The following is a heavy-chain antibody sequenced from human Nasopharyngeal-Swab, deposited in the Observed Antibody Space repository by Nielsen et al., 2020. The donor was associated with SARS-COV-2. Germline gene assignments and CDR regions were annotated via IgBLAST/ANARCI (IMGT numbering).Heavy chain of an antibody. D-gene: IGHD6-6*01. Sequence: MRQMPGKGLEWVANIKQDGSEKYYVDSVKGRFTISRDNAKNSLYLQMNSLRAEDTAVYYCARVAIAARDIDYWGQGTLVTVSS. CDR3: ARVAIAARDIDY. CDR2: IKQDGSEK. J-gene: IGHJ4*02. V-gene: IGHV3-7*05.